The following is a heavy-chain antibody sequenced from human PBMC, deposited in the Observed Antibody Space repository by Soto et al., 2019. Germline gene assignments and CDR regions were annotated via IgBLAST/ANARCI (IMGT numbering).Heavy chain of an antibody. CDR2: IFSRGEK. CDR3: ARMKVAYDSVYYYSYGLDV. V-gene: IGHV2-26*01. Sequence: SGPTLVNQTETLTLTCPVSVFSLIDGGMGVSWIRQPPGKALEWLAHIFSRGEKFYSTSLNSRLTSAKDTSKSQVILTMTNMDPVDTGTYYCARMKVAYDSVYYYSYGLDVWGQGTTVTVSS. D-gene: IGHD5-12*01. CDR1: VFSLIDGGMG. J-gene: IGHJ6*02.